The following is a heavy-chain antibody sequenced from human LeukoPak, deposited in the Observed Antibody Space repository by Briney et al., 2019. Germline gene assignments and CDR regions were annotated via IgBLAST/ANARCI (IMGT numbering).Heavy chain of an antibody. CDR1: GFTFNNYA. D-gene: IGHD3-3*01. CDR3: ARAVSSGYYNLYFDL. CDR2: IKQDGSEK. J-gene: IGHJ4*02. Sequence: GGSLRLSCAASGFTFNNYAMGWVRQAPGKGLEWVANIKQDGSEKFYVDSVKGRFTISRDNARNSLYLQMNSLRAEDTAVYYCARAVSSGYYNLYFDLWGQGTLVTVSS. V-gene: IGHV3-7*04.